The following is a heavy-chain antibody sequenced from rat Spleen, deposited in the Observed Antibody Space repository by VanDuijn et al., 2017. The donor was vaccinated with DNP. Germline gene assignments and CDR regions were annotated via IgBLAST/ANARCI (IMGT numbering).Heavy chain of an antibody. D-gene: IGHD1-4*01. CDR1: GFTFSNYW. V-gene: IGHV5-22*01. CDR3: ATDSDYPGIIGVMDA. CDR2: ISYEGSST. J-gene: IGHJ4*01. Sequence: EVQLVESGGDLVQPGRSLKLSCAASGFTFSNYWMYWIRQAPGKGLEWVSSISYEGSSTYYGDSVKGRFTISRDNAKSTLYLQMNSLRSEDTATYYCATDSDYPGIIGVMDAWGQGASVTVSS.